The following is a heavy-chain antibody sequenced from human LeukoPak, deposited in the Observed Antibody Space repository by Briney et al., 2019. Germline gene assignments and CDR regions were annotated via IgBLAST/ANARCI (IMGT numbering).Heavy chain of an antibody. D-gene: IGHD3-22*01. CDR3: ARVIRRWDYYDSSGPFDY. CDR1: GYTFTGYY. CDR2: INPNSGGT. V-gene: IGHV1-2*02. J-gene: IGHJ4*02. Sequence: ASVKVSCKASGYTFTGYYMHWVRQAPGQGLEWMGWINPNSGGTNYAQKFQGRVTMTRDTSISTAYMELSRLRSDDTAVYYCARVIRRWDYYDSSGPFDYWGQGTLVTVSS.